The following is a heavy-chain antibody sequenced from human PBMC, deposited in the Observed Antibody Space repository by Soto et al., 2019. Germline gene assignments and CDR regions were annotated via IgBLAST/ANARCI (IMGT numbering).Heavy chain of an antibody. CDR2: IAVGSGYT. Sequence: SVKVSCKASGFTFTSSAFQWVRQARGQRLEWIGWIAVGSGYTNYAQRFQDRVTLTRDMSTATTYMELSRLTSEDTAIYYCAADAAAWQQMVPSDYWGQGTLVTVS. J-gene: IGHJ4*02. CDR1: GFTFTSSA. D-gene: IGHD2-8*01. V-gene: IGHV1-58*01. CDR3: AADAAAWQQMVPSDY.